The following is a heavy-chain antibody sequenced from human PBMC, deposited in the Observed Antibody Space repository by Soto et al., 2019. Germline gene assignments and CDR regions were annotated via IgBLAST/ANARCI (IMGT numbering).Heavy chain of an antibody. CDR2: ISYDGSNK. CDR3: AKDAEHLYSTGPYFDY. Sequence: QVQLVESGGGVVQPGRSLRLSCAASGFTFSSYGMHWVRQAPGKGLEWVAVISYDGSNKYYADSVKGRFTISRDNSKNTLYLQMNSLRAEDTAVYYCAKDAEHLYSTGPYFDYWGQGTLVTVSS. J-gene: IGHJ4*02. V-gene: IGHV3-30*18. D-gene: IGHD6-19*01. CDR1: GFTFSSYG.